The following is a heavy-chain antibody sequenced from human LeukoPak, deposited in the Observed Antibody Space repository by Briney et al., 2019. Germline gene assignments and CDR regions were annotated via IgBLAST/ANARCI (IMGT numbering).Heavy chain of an antibody. D-gene: IGHD4-17*01. CDR3: ARDRGVTTEVDY. V-gene: IGHV3-21*01. Sequence: PGGSLRLSCAASGFTFSSYSMNWVRQAPGKGLEWVSSISSSSSYIYYADSVKGRFTISRDNAKNSLYLQMNSLRAEDTAVYYCARDRGVTTEVDYWGQGTLVTVSS. J-gene: IGHJ4*02. CDR2: ISSSSSYI. CDR1: GFTFSSYS.